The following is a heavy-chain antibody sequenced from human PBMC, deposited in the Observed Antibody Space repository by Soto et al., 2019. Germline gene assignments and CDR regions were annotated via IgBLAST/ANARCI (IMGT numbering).Heavy chain of an antibody. Sequence: TLSLTCTVSIGSISSGGFYWSWIRQHPGKGLEWIGNIFHSGNTNYNPSLKSRVTISVDTSKNQFSLKVNSVTAADTAVYYCARDSGSYSMSYWWFDPWGPGTLVTVSS. CDR1: IGSISSGGFY. CDR3: ARDSGSYSMSYWWFDP. CDR2: IFHSGNT. D-gene: IGHD1-26*01. J-gene: IGHJ5*01. V-gene: IGHV4-31*03.